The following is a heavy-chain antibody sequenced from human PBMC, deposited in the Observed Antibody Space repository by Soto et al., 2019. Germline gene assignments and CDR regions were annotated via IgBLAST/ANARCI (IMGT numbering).Heavy chain of an antibody. J-gene: IGHJ1*01. CDR1: GGSFSGYY. CDR2: INPSGGT. CDR3: ARVAAY. V-gene: IGHV4-34*01. Sequence: PSETLSLTCAVYGGSFSGYYWSWIRQSPDKGLEWIGEINPSGGTNYNPSLKSRVTISVDTSKNQFSLKLTSVTAADTAVYYCARVAAYRGQRTLVTVSS. D-gene: IGHD2-15*01.